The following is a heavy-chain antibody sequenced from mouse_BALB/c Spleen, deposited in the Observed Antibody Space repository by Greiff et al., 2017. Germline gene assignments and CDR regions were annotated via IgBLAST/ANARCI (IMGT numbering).Heavy chain of an antibody. D-gene: IGHD2-2*01. Sequence: QVQLQQPGAELVKPGASVKLSCKASGYTFTSYWMHWVKQRPGQGLEWIGEINPSNGRTNYNEKFKSKATLTVDKSSSTAYMQLSSLTSEDSAVYYGAREGGYGYDVPFAYWGQGTLVTVSA. CDR2: INPSNGRT. V-gene: IGHV1S81*02. CDR1: GYTFTSYW. J-gene: IGHJ3*01. CDR3: AREGGYGYDVPFAY.